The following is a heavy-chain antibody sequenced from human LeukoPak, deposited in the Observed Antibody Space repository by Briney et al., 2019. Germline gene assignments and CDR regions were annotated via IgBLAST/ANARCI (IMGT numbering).Heavy chain of an antibody. CDR1: GYAFTSYA. CDR3: ARCGSYYVPLHCAFDI. CDR2: INAGNGNT. D-gene: IGHD1-26*01. V-gene: IGHV1-3*01. J-gene: IGHJ3*02. Sequence: ASVKVSCKASGYAFTSYAMHWVRQAPGQRLEWMGWINAGNGNTKYSQKFQGRVTITRDTSASTAQMELSSLRSEDTAVYYCARCGSYYVPLHCAFDIWGQGTMVTVSS.